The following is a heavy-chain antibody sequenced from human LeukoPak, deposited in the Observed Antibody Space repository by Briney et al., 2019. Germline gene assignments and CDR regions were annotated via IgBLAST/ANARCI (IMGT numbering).Heavy chain of an antibody. CDR1: GGTFSSHA. CDR2: LIPVFGVT. Sequence: GASVKVSCKASGGTFSSHAISWVRRAPGQGLEWMGGLIPVFGVTNYAQKFQGRVTITTDESTTTGYLELRNLRSDDTAVYYCARGKSGYDYGLDSWGQGALVIVSS. D-gene: IGHD5-12*01. V-gene: IGHV1-69*05. J-gene: IGHJ4*02. CDR3: ARGKSGYDYGLDS.